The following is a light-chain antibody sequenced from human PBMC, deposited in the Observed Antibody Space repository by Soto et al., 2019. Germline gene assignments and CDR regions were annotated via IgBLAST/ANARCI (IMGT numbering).Light chain of an antibody. V-gene: IGKV3-11*01. J-gene: IGKJ5*01. CDR3: QQRSHWTRVT. Sequence: TQAPATLYSSGGERGTVTCWASQRVSGYLAWYQQKPGQAPRLLIYDASNRATGILARLSGSRCGTAVTPTIISIQPADFAVYYCQQRSHWTRVTFGQGTRLEIK. CDR2: DAS. CDR1: QRVSGY.